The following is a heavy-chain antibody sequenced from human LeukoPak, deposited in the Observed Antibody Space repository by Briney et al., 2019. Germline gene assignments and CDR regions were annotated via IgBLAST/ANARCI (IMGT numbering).Heavy chain of an antibody. V-gene: IGHV3-53*05. D-gene: IGHD3-22*01. J-gene: IGHJ4*02. CDR3: AKDLGGYRDY. CDR2: IYSGGST. CDR1: GFTVKDNY. Sequence: GGSLRLSCAASGFTVKDNYMSWVRQAPGKGLEWVSVIYSGGSTYYADAVKGRFIISRDNSKNTLYLQMNSLRAEDTAVYYCAKDLGGYRDYWGQGTLVTVSS.